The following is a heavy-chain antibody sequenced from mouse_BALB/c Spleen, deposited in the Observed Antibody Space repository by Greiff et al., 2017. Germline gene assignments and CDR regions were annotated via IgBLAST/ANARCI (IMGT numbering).Heavy chain of an antibody. D-gene: IGHD2-2*01. V-gene: IGHV1-18*01. CDR3: ARSDYGYDVVWFAY. CDR2: INPNNGGT. Sequence: EVQLQQSGPELVKPGASVKIPCKASGYTFTDYNMDWVKQSHGKSLEWIGDINPNNGGTIYNQKFKGKATLTVDKSSSTAYMELRSLTSEDTAVYYCARSDYGYDVVWFAYWGQGTLVTVSA. J-gene: IGHJ3*01. CDR1: GYTFTDYN.